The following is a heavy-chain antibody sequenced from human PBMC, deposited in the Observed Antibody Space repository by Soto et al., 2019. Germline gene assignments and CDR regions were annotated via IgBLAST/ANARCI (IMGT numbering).Heavy chain of an antibody. J-gene: IGHJ3*02. V-gene: IGHV1-69*12. D-gene: IGHD6-13*01. CDR3: AREVAADGTFREDVFDI. Sequence: QVQLVQSGAEVKKPGSSVKVSCKASGGTFSNHAINWVRQAPGQGLEWMGRIIPIFTTTEYAQRFKGRVTITADESTITAYMEMRSLKHDDTGVYYCAREVAADGTFREDVFDIWGQGTMVTVSS. CDR2: IIPIFTTT. CDR1: GGTFSNHA.